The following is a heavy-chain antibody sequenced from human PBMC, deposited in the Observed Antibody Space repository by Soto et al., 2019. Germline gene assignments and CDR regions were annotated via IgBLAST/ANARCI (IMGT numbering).Heavy chain of an antibody. V-gene: IGHV1-69*18. Sequence: QAQLVPSGAEMMKPGSSVTVSCKAAFGNFTNYAIDWMRQPPGHGLQWLGSFTPAFETANYPQKFQDRVTISADEPASTTFLELNKQTSEDADLYYCAREGGDGYDWEGYWFFDLWGQGTLVTVSS. CDR1: FGNFTNYA. CDR2: FTPAFETA. J-gene: IGHJ2*01. D-gene: IGHD5-12*01. CDR3: AREGGDGYDWEGYWFFDL.